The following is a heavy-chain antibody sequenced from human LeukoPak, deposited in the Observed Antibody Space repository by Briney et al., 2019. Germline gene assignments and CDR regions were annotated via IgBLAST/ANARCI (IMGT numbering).Heavy chain of an antibody. CDR2: ISYDGSNK. V-gene: IGHV3-30*03. Sequence: GGSLRLSCAASGFTFSTHGMQWVRQAPGKGLEWVAVISYDGSNKHYADSVKGRFTISRDNSKNTLYLQMNSLRAEDTAVYYCARGSSSAYLRVKLDSWGQGTLVTVSS. J-gene: IGHJ4*02. D-gene: IGHD6-19*01. CDR3: ARGSSSAYLRVKLDS. CDR1: GFTFSTHG.